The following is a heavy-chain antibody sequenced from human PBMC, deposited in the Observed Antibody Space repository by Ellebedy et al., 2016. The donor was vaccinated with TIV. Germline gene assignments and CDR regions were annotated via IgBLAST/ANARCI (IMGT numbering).Heavy chain of an antibody. Sequence: GESLKISCAASGFTFGSYWMSWVRQAPGQGLEWVATIKQDGSEKNYVDSVKGRLAMSRDNARSSLYLQMNSLGAEDTALYYCGRGQTTFEYWGQGTLVTVSS. D-gene: IGHD4-11*01. CDR3: GRGQTTFEY. J-gene: IGHJ4*02. CDR2: IKQDGSEK. V-gene: IGHV3-7*01. CDR1: GFTFGSYW.